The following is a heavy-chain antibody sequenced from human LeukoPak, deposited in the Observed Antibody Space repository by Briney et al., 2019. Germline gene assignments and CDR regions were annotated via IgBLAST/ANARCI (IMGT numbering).Heavy chain of an antibody. J-gene: IGHJ4*02. D-gene: IGHD3-22*01. V-gene: IGHV4-31*03. CDR2: IYYSGST. CDR3: ARDRHYYDSRDPSGFDY. Sequence: PSQTLSLTCTVSGGSISSGGYYWSWIRQHPGKGLEWTGYIYYSGSTYYNPSLKSRVTISVDTSKNQFSLKLSSVTAADTAVYYCARDRHYYDSRDPSGFDYWGQGTLVTVSS. CDR1: GGSISSGGYY.